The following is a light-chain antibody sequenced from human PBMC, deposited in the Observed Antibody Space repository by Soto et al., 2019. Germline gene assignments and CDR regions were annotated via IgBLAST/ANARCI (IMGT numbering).Light chain of an antibody. Sequence: DIVMTQSPDSLAVSLGERATINCKSSQSVLYSSTNKNYLAWYQQRPGQPPKLLIYWASTRESGVPDRFSGSGSGTDFTLTISSLQAEDVAVHYCQQYYSTSLFTFGPGTKVDIK. CDR1: QSVLYSSTNKNY. V-gene: IGKV4-1*01. J-gene: IGKJ3*01. CDR2: WAS. CDR3: QQYYSTSLFT.